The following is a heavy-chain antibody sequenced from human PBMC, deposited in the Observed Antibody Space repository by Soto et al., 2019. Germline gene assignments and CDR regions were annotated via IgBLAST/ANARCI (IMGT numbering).Heavy chain of an antibody. Sequence: GGSLRLSCAASGFTFSSYSMNWVRQAPGKGLEWVSYISSSSSTIYYADSVKGRFTISRDNAKNSLYLQMNSLRAEDTAVYYCARDEPHYGGEEYYFDYWGQGTLVTVSS. CDR2: ISSSSSTI. V-gene: IGHV3-48*01. CDR1: GFTFSSYS. J-gene: IGHJ4*02. D-gene: IGHD4-17*01. CDR3: ARDEPHYGGEEYYFDY.